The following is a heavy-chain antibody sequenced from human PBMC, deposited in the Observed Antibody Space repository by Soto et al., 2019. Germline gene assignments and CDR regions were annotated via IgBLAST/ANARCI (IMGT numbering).Heavy chain of an antibody. CDR3: ARESEDLTSNFDY. CDR2: ISSTTNYI. V-gene: IGHV3-21*06. J-gene: IGHJ4*02. CDR1: GFTFTRYS. Sequence: EVQLVESGGGPVKPGGSLRLSCAASGFTFTRYSMNWVRQAPGKGLEWVSSISSTTNYIYYGDSMKGRFTISRDNAKNSLYLEMSSLRAEDTAVYSCARESEDLTSNFDYWGQGTLVTVSS.